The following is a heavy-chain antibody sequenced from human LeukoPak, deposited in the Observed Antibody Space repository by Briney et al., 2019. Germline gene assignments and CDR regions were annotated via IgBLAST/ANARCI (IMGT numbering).Heavy chain of an antibody. D-gene: IGHD2-2*02. CDR3: ARSADCSSTSCYKLGYFQH. V-gene: IGHV1-18*01. CDR1: GYTFTSYG. Sequence: ASVKVSCKASGYTFTSYGISWVRQAPGQGLEWMGWISAYNGNTNYAQKLQGRVTMTTDTSTSTAYMGLRSLRSDDTAVYYCARSADCSSTSCYKLGYFQHWGQGTLVTVSS. CDR2: ISAYNGNT. J-gene: IGHJ1*01.